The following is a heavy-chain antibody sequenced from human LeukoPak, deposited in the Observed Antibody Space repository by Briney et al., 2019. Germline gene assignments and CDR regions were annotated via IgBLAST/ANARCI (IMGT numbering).Heavy chain of an antibody. CDR3: ARARWYYDSSGYYYVDAFDI. D-gene: IGHD3-22*01. V-gene: IGHV4-34*01. Sequence: SETLSLTCAVCGGSFSGYYWSWIRQPPGKGLEWIGEINHSGSTNYNPSLKSRVTISVDTSKNQFSLKLSSVTAADTAVYYCARARWYYDSSGYYYVDAFDIWGQGTMVTVSS. CDR1: GGSFSGYY. J-gene: IGHJ3*02. CDR2: INHSGST.